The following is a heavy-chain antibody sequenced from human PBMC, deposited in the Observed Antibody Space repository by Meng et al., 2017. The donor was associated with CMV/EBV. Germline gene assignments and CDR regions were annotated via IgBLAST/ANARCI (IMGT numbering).Heavy chain of an antibody. Sequence: QASLVRFGAEVKKPEASGKVSCKSSGYTLTSYGISWVRQAPEQGLEWMGWISAYNGNTNYAQKLQGRVTMTTDTSTSTAYMELRSLRSDDTAVYYCARVGGGNWFDPWGQGTLVTVSS. V-gene: IGHV1-18*01. CDR3: ARVGGGNWFDP. CDR1: GYTLTSYG. J-gene: IGHJ5*02. D-gene: IGHD3-16*01. CDR2: ISAYNGNT.